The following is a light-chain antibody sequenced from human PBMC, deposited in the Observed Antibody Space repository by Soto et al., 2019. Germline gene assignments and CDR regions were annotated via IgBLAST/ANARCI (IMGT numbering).Light chain of an antibody. V-gene: IGKV3-20*01. J-gene: IGKJ2*01. CDR1: QSINNNY. Sequence: EVVLTQSPGTLSLSPGERATLSCRGSQSINNNYLAWYQQRPGQAPRLLIYGSSDRAPGIPARFSGSGSGTDFTLTISRLEPEDFAVYYCHQYGSSPPYTFGQGTKLEI. CDR3: HQYGSSPPYT. CDR2: GSS.